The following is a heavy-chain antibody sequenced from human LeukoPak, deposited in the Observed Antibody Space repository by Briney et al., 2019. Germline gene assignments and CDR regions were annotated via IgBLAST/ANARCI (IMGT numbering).Heavy chain of an antibody. CDR2: IIPIFGTA. V-gene: IGHV1-69*06. CDR3: ARAVGAKGWAFDI. CDR1: GGTFSSYA. D-gene: IGHD1-26*01. J-gene: IGHJ3*02. Sequence: VASVKVSCKASGGTFSSYAISWVRQAPGQGLEWMGGIIPIFGTANYAQKFQGRVTITADKSTSTAYMELSSLRSEDTAVYYCARAVGAKGWAFDIWGQGTMVTVSS.